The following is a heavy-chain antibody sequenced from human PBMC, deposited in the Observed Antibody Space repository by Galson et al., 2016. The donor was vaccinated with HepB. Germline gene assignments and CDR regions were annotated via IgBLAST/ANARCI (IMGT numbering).Heavy chain of an antibody. J-gene: IGHJ6*03. V-gene: IGHV3-53*01. CDR1: GFAVSTNY. CDR2: IYSDSST. CDR3: ARHNYYQYYMDV. Sequence: SLRLSCAASGFAVSTNYLSWVRQAPGKGLEWVSVIYSDSSTYYADPVKGRFTISRDNSKNTVFLQMNNLRAEDTAVYHCARHNYYQYYMDVWGKGTTVTVSS.